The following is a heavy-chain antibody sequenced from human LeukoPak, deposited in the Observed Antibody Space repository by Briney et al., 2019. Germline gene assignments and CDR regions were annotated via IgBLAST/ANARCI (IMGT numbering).Heavy chain of an antibody. Sequence: SETLSLTCTVSGVSISSSSYFWGWIRQPPGKGLEWIGTRYYSGSTYYNPSLKSRVTISVDTSKNQFSLKLSSVAAADTAVYYCARVCSSTSCFLDHWGQGTLVTVSS. CDR2: RYYSGST. J-gene: IGHJ4*02. D-gene: IGHD2-2*01. V-gene: IGHV4-39*01. CDR1: GVSISSSSYF. CDR3: ARVCSSTSCFLDH.